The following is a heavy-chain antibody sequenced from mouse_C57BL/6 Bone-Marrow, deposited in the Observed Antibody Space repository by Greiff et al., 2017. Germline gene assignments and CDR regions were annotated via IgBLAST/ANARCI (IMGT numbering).Heavy chain of an antibody. V-gene: IGHV5-2*01. CDR1: EYEFPSHD. D-gene: IGHD2-4*01. CDR2: INSDGGST. CDR3: ARHEGLRRLYYFDY. J-gene: IGHJ2*01. Sequence: EVKLMESGGGLVQPGESLKLSCESNEYEFPSHDLSWVRKTPEKRLELVAAINSDGGSTYYPDTMERRFIISRDNTKKTLYLQMSRLRSEDTALYYCARHEGLRRLYYFDYWGQGTTLTVSS.